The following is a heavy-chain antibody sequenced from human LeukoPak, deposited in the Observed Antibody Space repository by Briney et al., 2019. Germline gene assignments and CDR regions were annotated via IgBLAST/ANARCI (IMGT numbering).Heavy chain of an antibody. CDR3: ARERGYCYGLDY. J-gene: IGHJ4*02. CDR1: GFTFSSYA. CDR2: ISYDGSNK. V-gene: IGHV3-30-3*01. Sequence: GRSLRLSCAASGFTFSSYAMHWVRQAPGKGLEWVAVISYDGSNKYYADSVKGRFTISRDNSKNTLYLQMNSLRAEDTAVYYCARERGYCYGLDYWGQGTLVTVSS. D-gene: IGHD5-18*01.